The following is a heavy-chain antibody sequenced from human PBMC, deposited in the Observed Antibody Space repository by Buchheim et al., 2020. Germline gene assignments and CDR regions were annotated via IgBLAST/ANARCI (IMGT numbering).Heavy chain of an antibody. CDR1: GFTFSSYS. J-gene: IGHJ6*03. V-gene: IGHV3-48*01. CDR2: ISSSSTI. D-gene: IGHD4-11*01. Sequence: EVQLVESGGGLVQPGGSLRLSCAASGFTFSSYSMNWVRQAPGKGLEWVSYISSSSTIYYADSVKGRFTISSDNAKNSLYLQMNSLRAEDTAVYYCAGSNYKTYYYYYYYYYMDVWGKGTT. CDR3: AGSNYKTYYYYYYYYYMDV.